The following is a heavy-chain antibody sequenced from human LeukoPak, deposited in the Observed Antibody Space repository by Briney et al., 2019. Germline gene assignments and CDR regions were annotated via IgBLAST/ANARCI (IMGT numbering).Heavy chain of an antibody. D-gene: IGHD3-10*01. Sequence: PGGSLRLSCAASGFTFSSYAMHWVRQAPGKGLEYVSAISSNGGSTYYANSVKGRFTISRDNSKNTLYLQMGSLRAEDMAVYYCARGGITKFDYWGRGTLVTVSS. CDR2: ISSNGGST. CDR1: GFTFSSYA. CDR3: ARGGITKFDY. V-gene: IGHV3-64*01. J-gene: IGHJ4*02.